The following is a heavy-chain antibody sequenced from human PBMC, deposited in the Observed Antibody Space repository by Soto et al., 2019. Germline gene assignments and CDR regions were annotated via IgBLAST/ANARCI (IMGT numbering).Heavy chain of an antibody. V-gene: IGHV4-4*07. J-gene: IGHJ5*02. Sequence: SETLSLTCTVSGGSISSYYWSWIRQPAGKGLEWIGRIYTSGSTNYNPSLKSRVTMSVDTSKNQFSLKLSSVTAADTAVYYCARGSGFTYYDFWSGYSTYNNWFDPWGQGTLVTVS. CDR3: ARGSGFTYYDFWSGYSTYNNWFDP. D-gene: IGHD3-3*01. CDR1: GGSISSYY. CDR2: IYTSGST.